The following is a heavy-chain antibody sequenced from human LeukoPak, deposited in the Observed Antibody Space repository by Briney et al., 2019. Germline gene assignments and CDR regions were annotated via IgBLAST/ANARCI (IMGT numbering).Heavy chain of an antibody. CDR3: VARTDF. Sequence: GRSLRLSCAASGFTFSSYTMHWVRQAPGKGLEWVAVISYGGTNKYYADSVKGRFTISRDNSKNTLYLQMNSLRAEDTAVYYCVARTDFWGQGTLVTVSS. CDR1: GFTFSSYT. CDR2: ISYGGTNK. J-gene: IGHJ4*02. V-gene: IGHV3-30-3*01.